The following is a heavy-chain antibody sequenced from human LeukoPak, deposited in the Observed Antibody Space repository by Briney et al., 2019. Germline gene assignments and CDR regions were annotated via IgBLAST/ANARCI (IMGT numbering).Heavy chain of an antibody. D-gene: IGHD1-26*01. J-gene: IGHJ4*02. V-gene: IGHV1-18*01. CDR2: ISAYNGNT. Sequence: ASVTVSCTASGYTFTSYGISWVRQAPGQGLEWMGWISAYNGNTNYAQKLQGRVTITTDTSTSTAYMELRSLRSDDTAVYYCASVRMGATPFDYWGQGTLVTVSS. CDR3: ASVRMGATPFDY. CDR1: GYTFTSYG.